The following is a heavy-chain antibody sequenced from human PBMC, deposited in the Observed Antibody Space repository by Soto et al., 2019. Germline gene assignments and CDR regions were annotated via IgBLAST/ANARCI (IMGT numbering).Heavy chain of an antibody. CDR2: TSYDGSNK. V-gene: IGHV3-33*05. CDR3: ARWGTTAGLDV. D-gene: IGHD3-16*01. Sequence: QVQLVESGGGVVQPGTSLRLSCVGSGFTFRSYVLHWVRQAPGKGLEWVALTSYDGSNKDYCDSVKGRFTISRDNSRNTVDLQLDSLRREDTALYYGARWGTTAGLDVWGHGTLVSVSS. CDR1: GFTFRSYV. J-gene: IGHJ1*01.